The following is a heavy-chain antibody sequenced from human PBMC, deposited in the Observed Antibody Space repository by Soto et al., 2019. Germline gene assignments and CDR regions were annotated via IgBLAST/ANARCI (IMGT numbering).Heavy chain of an antibody. D-gene: IGHD4-17*01. CDR3: VKDMKWGGMTTIHYFDS. Sequence: EVQLVESGGGLVQPGRSLRLSCVASGFIADDYAMHWVRQAPGKGLEWVSGIRSNSATINYADSVKGRFTISRDNVTNSLFPQMNSLRPEDTAFYYCVKDMKWGGMTTIHYFDSWGQGTRVTVSS. CDR1: GFIADDYA. J-gene: IGHJ4*02. CDR2: IRSNSATI. V-gene: IGHV3-9*02.